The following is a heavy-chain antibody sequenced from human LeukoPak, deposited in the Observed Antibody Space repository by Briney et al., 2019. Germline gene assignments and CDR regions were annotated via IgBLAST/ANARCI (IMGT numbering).Heavy chain of an antibody. D-gene: IGHD3-22*01. CDR3: ARDVGYYYDSSGYYYGY. CDR2: IIPIFGTA. J-gene: IGHJ4*02. Sequence: ASVKVSCKASGGTFSSYAISWVRQAPGQGLEWKGGIIPIFGTANYAQKFQGRVTITTDESTSTAYMELSSLRSEDTAVYYCARDVGYYYDSSGYYYGYWGQGTLVTVSS. V-gene: IGHV1-69*05. CDR1: GGTFSSYA.